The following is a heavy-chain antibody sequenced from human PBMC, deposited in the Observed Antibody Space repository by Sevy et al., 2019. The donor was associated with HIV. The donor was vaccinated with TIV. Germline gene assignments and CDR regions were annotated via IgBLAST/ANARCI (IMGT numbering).Heavy chain of an antibody. CDR3: ARDLPPSATTVAHFDY. J-gene: IGHJ4*02. CDR1: GFTFSSYE. D-gene: IGHD4-17*01. CDR2: ITNSGSAE. Sequence: GGSPKLSCAASGFTFSSYEMNWVRQAPGKGLEWVSYITNSGSAEYYSDSVRGRFTISRDNTKNSLYLQMNSLRAEDTALYYCARDLPPSATTVAHFDYWGRGTLVTVSS. V-gene: IGHV3-48*03.